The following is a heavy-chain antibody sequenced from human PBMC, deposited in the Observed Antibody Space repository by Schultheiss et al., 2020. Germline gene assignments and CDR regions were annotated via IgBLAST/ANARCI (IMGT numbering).Heavy chain of an antibody. D-gene: IGHD3-3*01. V-gene: IGHV3-9*01. Sequence: GGSLRLSCAGSGFTFDDYAMHWVRQGPGKGLEWVSGISWNSGSIGYADSVKGRFTISRDNAKNSLSLQMNSLRAEDTALYYCAKGLAYDFWSYGMDVWGQGTTVTVSS. CDR1: GFTFDDYA. J-gene: IGHJ6*02. CDR3: AKGLAYDFWSYGMDV. CDR2: ISWNSGSI.